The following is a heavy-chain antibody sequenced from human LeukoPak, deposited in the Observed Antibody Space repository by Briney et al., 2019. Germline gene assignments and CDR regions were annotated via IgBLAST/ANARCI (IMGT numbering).Heavy chain of an antibody. CDR1: GGSISSYY. J-gene: IGHJ6*02. V-gene: IGHV4-59*08. CDR3: ARLTGKLGMGYYYYGMDV. Sequence: PSETLSLTCTVSGGSISSYYWSWIRQPPGKGLEWIGYIYYSGSTNYNPSLKSRVTISVDTSKNQFSLKLSSVTAADTAVYYCARLTGKLGMGYYYYGMDVWGQGTTVTVSS. CDR2: IYYSGST. D-gene: IGHD7-27*01.